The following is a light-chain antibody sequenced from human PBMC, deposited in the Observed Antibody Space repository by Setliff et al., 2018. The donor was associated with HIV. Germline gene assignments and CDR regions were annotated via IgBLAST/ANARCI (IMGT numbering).Light chain of an antibody. Sequence: QSALTQPPSASGSPGQSVTISCTGTSSDVGGYNYVSWYQQHPGKAPKLMIYEVSKRPSGVPDRFSGSKSVNTASLTVSGLQAEDEADYYCSSYAGSNNLVFGGGTK. J-gene: IGLJ2*01. CDR3: SSYAGSNNLV. CDR2: EVS. V-gene: IGLV2-8*01. CDR1: SSDVGGYNY.